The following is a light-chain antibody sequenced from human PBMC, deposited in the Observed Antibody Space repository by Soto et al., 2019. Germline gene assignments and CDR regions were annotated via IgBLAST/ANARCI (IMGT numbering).Light chain of an antibody. J-gene: IGKJ1*01. V-gene: IGKV3-20*01. Sequence: EIVLTQSPATLSVSPGERATLSCSASQSASSSYLAWYQQKPGQAPRLLIYGASTRATGIPERFSGSGSGTDFTLTISGLEPEDFAVYYCQQYGSSPWTFGQGTKVDIK. CDR1: QSASSSY. CDR2: GAS. CDR3: QQYGSSPWT.